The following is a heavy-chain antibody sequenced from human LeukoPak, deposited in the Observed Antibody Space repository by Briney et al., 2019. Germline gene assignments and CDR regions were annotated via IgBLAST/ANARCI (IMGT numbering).Heavy chain of an antibody. CDR3: ATSIVGLTYDEHFQH. D-gene: IGHD1-26*01. J-gene: IGHJ1*01. CDR2: IFNGGST. CDR1: GFAVSSNH. Sequence: GGSLRLSCAASGFAVSSNHMNWVRQAPEKGLEWVSVIFNGGSTYYADSVKGRFTISRDNSKNTLYLQMNSLRAEDTAVYYCATSIVGLTYDEHFQHWGQGTLVTVSS. V-gene: IGHV3-53*01.